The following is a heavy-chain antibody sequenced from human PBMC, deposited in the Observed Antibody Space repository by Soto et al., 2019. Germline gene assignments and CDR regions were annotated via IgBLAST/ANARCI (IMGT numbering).Heavy chain of an antibody. J-gene: IGHJ6*02. D-gene: IGHD6-19*01. CDR2: ITQGGSDK. CDR3: AKDPYSSGWYGPMADISYHYYGMDV. Sequence: GGSLRLSCAASGFTFSTYWMSWVRQAPGKGLEWVANITQGGSDKYYADSVKGRFTISRDNSKNTLYLQMTSLRAEDTAVYYCAKDPYSSGWYGPMADISYHYYGMDVWGQGTTVTVSS. V-gene: IGHV3-7*01. CDR1: GFTFSTYW.